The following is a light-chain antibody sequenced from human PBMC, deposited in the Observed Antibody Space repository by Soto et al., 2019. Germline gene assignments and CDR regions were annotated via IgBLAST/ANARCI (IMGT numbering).Light chain of an antibody. CDR2: DVS. V-gene: IGKV3-11*01. Sequence: IGLTHSPATLSLSTGERATLSCRASQSVTSYLAWYQQKPGQAPRLLIYDVSNRASGIPARFSGSGSETDFTLTISSLEPEDFAVYYCQQRSDWPLTFGQGTRLEIK. J-gene: IGKJ5*01. CDR1: QSVTSY. CDR3: QQRSDWPLT.